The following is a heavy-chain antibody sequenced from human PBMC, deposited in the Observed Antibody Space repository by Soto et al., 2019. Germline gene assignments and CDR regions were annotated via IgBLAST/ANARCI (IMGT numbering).Heavy chain of an antibody. CDR2: IYWDDDK. Sequence: QITLNESGPTQVKPRQTLTLTCTFSGFSLTTSGVGVGWIRQSPGKAPEWLALIYWDDDKRYSPSLKSRLTITKDTSKSQVVLTIADLDPADTATYYCAHRVLRTVFGLVTTTAIYFDFWGQVTPVAVSS. J-gene: IGHJ4*02. CDR1: GFSLTTSGVG. CDR3: AHRVLRTVFGLVTTTAIYFDF. V-gene: IGHV2-5*02. D-gene: IGHD3-3*01.